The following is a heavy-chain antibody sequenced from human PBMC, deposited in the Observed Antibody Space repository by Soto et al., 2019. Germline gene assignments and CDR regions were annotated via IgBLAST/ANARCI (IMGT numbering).Heavy chain of an antibody. V-gene: IGHV3-74*01. CDR1: GITFSSYW. J-gene: IGHJ4*02. Sequence: GGSLRLSCAASGITFSSYWMHWVRQVPGKGLVWVSRINSDGSSTSYADSVKGRFTISRDNAKNILYLHMNSLRAEDTAVYYCASSLLPPFDYWGQGTLVTVSS. CDR3: ASSLLPPFDY. CDR2: INSDGSST.